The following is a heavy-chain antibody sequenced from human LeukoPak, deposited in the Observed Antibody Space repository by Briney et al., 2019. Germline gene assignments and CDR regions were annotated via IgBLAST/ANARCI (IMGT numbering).Heavy chain of an antibody. V-gene: IGHV1-2*02. CDR2: INPNSGGT. CDR1: GYTFTGYY. CDR3: ARDEGSGSPPYYYYYMDV. D-gene: IGHD3-10*01. Sequence: EASVKVSCKASGYTFTGYYMHWVRQAPGQGLEWMGWINPNSGGTNYAQKFQGRVTMTRDTSISTAYMELSRLRSDDTAVYYCARDEGSGSPPYYYYYMDVWGKGTTVTISS. J-gene: IGHJ6*03.